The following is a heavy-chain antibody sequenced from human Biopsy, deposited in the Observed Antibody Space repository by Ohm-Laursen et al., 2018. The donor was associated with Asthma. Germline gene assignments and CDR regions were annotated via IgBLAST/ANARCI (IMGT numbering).Heavy chain of an antibody. V-gene: IGHV1-69*01. CDR3: ARGYSGSDRIVYYYSGLEV. D-gene: IGHD5-12*01. CDR2: LIPVLGTP. Sequence: SSVKVSCNASGYTFTSYYMHWVRQAPGQGLEWMGGLIPVLGTPDHAQMFEGRVTITADESTSTAYMELSSLSSEDTAVYYCARGYSGSDRIVYYYSGLEVWGQGTTVTVSS. J-gene: IGHJ6*02. CDR1: GYTFTSYY.